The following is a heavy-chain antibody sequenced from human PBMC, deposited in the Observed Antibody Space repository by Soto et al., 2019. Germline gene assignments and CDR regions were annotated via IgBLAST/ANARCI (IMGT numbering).Heavy chain of an antibody. CDR2: IIPIFGTA. V-gene: IGHV1-69*01. D-gene: IGHD5-12*01. Sequence: QVQLVQSGAEVKKPGSSVKVSCKASGGTFSSYAISWVRQAPGQGLAWMGGIIPIFGTANYAQKFQGRITITADESTSTAYMELSGLRSEDTAVYYCARGPEPDPATMGLDDWSQGALVTVSS. CDR1: GGTFSSYA. J-gene: IGHJ4*02. CDR3: ARGPEPDPATMGLDD.